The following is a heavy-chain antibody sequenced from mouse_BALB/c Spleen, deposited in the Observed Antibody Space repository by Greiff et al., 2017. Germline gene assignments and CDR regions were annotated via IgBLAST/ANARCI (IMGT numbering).Heavy chain of an antibody. Sequence: EVKLVESGGGLVKPGGSLKLSCAASGFTFSSYAMSWVRQTPEKRLEWVATISSGGSYTYYPDSVKGRFTISRDNAKNTLYLQMSSLRSEDTAMYYCASVRRGDYYAMDYWGQGTSVTVSS. CDR3: ASVRRGDYYAMDY. J-gene: IGHJ4*01. V-gene: IGHV5-9-3*01. CDR2: ISSGGSYT. D-gene: IGHD2-14*01. CDR1: GFTFSSYA.